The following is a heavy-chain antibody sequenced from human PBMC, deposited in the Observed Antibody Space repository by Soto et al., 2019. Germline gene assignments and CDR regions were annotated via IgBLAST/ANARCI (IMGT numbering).Heavy chain of an antibody. CDR1: GGSISSGDYY. D-gene: IGHD3-22*01. CDR3: ARVPTYYYDSSGYYSFDY. V-gene: IGHV4-30-4*01. Sequence: PSETLSLTCTVSGGSISSGDYYWSWIRQPPGKGLEWIGYIYYSGSTYYNPSLKSRVTISVDTSKSQFSLKLSSVTAVDTAVYYCARVPTYYYDSSGYYSFDYWGQGTLVTVSS. CDR2: IYYSGST. J-gene: IGHJ4*02.